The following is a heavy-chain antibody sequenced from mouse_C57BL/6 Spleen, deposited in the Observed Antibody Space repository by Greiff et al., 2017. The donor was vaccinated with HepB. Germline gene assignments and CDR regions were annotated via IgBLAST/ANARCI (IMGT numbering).Heavy chain of an antibody. Sequence: VQLQQSGAELVKPGASVKISCKASGYTFTDYYINWVKQRPGQGLEWIGKIGPGSGSTYYNEKFKGKATLTAEKSSSTAYMQLSSLTSEDSAVYFCARDPGSREGAMDYWGQGTSVTVSS. CDR1: GYTFTDYY. CDR2: IGPGSGST. V-gene: IGHV1-77*01. D-gene: IGHD1-1*01. CDR3: ARDPGSREGAMDY. J-gene: IGHJ4*01.